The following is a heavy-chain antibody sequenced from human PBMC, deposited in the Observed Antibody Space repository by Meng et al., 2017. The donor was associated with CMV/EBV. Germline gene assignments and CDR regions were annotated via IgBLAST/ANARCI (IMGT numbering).Heavy chain of an antibody. CDR1: GGTFSSYA. CDR2: IIPIFGTA. J-gene: IGHJ6*02. D-gene: IGHD3-3*01. CDR3: ARDLCRPNYDFWSGYSPQNCYYYGMDI. Sequence: SVKVSCKASGGTFSSYAISWVRQAPGQGLEWMGGIIPIFGTANYAQKFQGRVTITTDESTSTAYMELSSLRSEDTAVYYCARDLCRPNYDFWSGYSPQNCYYYGMDIWGQGTTVTVSS. V-gene: IGHV1-69*05.